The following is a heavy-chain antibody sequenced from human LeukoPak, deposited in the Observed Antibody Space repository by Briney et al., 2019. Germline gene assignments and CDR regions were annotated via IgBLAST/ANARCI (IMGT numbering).Heavy chain of an antibody. Sequence: GRSLRLSCAASGFTFDDYAMHWVRQAPGKGLEWVSGISWNSGSIGYADSVKGRFTISRDNAKNSLYLQMNILRAEDTALYYCAKDRKDIVAIGSYFDYWGQGTLVTVSS. CDR3: AKDRKDIVAIGSYFDY. D-gene: IGHD5-12*01. CDR1: GFTFDDYA. CDR2: ISWNSGSI. V-gene: IGHV3-9*01. J-gene: IGHJ4*02.